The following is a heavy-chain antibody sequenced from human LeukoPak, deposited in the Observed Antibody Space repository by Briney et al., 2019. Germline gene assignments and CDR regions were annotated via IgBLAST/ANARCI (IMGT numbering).Heavy chain of an antibody. V-gene: IGHV4-59*01. J-gene: IGHJ4*02. CDR3: ASLSYGDYFDY. CDR2: IYYSGST. D-gene: IGHD4-17*01. CDR1: GGSISSYY. Sequence: SETLSLTCTVSGGSISSYYWSWIRQPPGKGLEWIGYIYYSGSTDYNPSLKSRVTISVDTSKNQFSLKLSSVTAADTAVYYCASLSYGDYFDYWGQGTLVTVSS.